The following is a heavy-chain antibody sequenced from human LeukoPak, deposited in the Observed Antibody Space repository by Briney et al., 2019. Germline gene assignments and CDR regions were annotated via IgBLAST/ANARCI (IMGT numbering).Heavy chain of an antibody. V-gene: IGHV4-59*08. D-gene: IGHD5-18*01. Sequence: SETLSLTCTVSGGSISSYYWSWIRQHPGKGLEWIGYIYYSGSTNYNPSLKSRVTISVDTSKNQFSLKLSSVTAAYTAVYYCARRGSNSYGYDYWGQGTLVTVSS. CDR3: ARRGSNSYGYDY. CDR1: GGSISSYY. CDR2: IYYSGST. J-gene: IGHJ4*02.